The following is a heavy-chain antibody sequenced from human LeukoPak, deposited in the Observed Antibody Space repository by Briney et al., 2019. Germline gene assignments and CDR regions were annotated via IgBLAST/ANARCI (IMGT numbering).Heavy chain of an antibody. Sequence: GGSRRLSCAASGFTVSNHYMSWVRQAPGKGLEWVSVIYTGGTTYYADSVKGRFTISRDISENTLHLQMTSLRAEDTAVYFCARDDFDIWGQGTMVTVSS. CDR3: ARDDFDI. CDR1: GFTVSNHY. CDR2: IYTGGTT. V-gene: IGHV3-53*01. J-gene: IGHJ3*02.